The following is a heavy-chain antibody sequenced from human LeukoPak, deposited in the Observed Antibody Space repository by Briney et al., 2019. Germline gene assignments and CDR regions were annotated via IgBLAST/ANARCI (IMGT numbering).Heavy chain of an antibody. CDR1: GYTFTGHY. V-gene: IGHV1-2*02. Sequence: GASVKVSCKTSGYTFTGHYMHWVRQAPGQGFEWMGWINPTTGDTNHAQSFQGRLTLTRDTSISTAYMELSRLRSDDTAAYYCARLHLTGSLGKLDQWGQGSLVIVSA. CDR3: ARLHLTGSLGKLDQ. D-gene: IGHD1-20*01. J-gene: IGHJ5*02. CDR2: INPTTGDT.